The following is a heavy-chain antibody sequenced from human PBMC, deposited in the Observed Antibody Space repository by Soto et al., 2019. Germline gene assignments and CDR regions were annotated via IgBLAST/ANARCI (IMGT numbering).Heavy chain of an antibody. D-gene: IGHD3-10*01. CDR2: IWYDGSNK. J-gene: IGHJ4*02. Sequence: GGSLRLSCAASGFTFSSYGMHWVRQAPGKGLEWVAVIWYDGSNKYYADSVKGRFTISRDNSKNTLYLQMNSLRAEDTAVYYCATYNAGYYGSGSLGVDYWGQGTLVTVSS. CDR1: GFTFSSYG. V-gene: IGHV3-33*01. CDR3: ATYNAGYYGSGSLGVDY.